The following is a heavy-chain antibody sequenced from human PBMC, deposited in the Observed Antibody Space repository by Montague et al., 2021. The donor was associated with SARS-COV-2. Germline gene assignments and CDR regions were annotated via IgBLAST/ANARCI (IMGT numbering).Heavy chain of an antibody. D-gene: IGHD3-3*01. CDR3: ARGVRVANRPDRFSYSLDV. CDR2: IHHCRDP. V-gene: IGHV4-34*01. J-gene: IGHJ6*02. CDR1: GTSFTDHY. Sequence: SETLSLTCDVNGTSFTDHYWTWLRQSPGGGLEWICEIHHCRDPNYHPSLRSRVTISIDTSKPQSSLRLYSMTAADTAVYYCARGVRVANRPDRFSYSLDVWGRGTAVIVTS.